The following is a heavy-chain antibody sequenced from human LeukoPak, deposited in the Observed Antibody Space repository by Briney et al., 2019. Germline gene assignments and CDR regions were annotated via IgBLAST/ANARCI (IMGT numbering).Heavy chain of an antibody. J-gene: IGHJ4*02. CDR2: IYSDNT. V-gene: IGHV3-66*03. D-gene: IGHD3-22*01. CDR3: AKSSMIVVVITPAVDY. Sequence: GGSLRLSCTVSGFTVSSNSMSWVRQAPGKGLEWVSFIYSDNTHYSDSVKGRFTISRDNSKNTLYLQMNSLRAEDTAVYYCAKSSMIVVVITPAVDYWGQGTLVTVSS. CDR1: GFTVSSNS.